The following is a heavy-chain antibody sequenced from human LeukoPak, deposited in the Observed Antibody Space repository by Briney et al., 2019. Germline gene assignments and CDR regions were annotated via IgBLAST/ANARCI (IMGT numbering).Heavy chain of an antibody. J-gene: IGHJ3*02. CDR3: ARDGGEESGGWYLDAFDI. Sequence: SQTLSLTCAISGDSVSSNSAAWNRIRQSPSRGLEWLGRTYYRSKWYNDYAVSVKSRITINPDTSKNQFSLQLNSVTPEDTAVYYCARDGGEESGGWYLDAFDIWGQGAMVTVSS. CDR1: GDSVSSNSAA. V-gene: IGHV6-1*01. CDR2: TYYRSKWYN. D-gene: IGHD6-19*01.